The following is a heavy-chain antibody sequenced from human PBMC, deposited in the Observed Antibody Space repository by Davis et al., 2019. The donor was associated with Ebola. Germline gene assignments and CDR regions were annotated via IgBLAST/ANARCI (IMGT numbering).Heavy chain of an antibody. D-gene: IGHD3-3*01. CDR1: GFTFSSYE. Sequence: GESLKISCAASGFTFSSYEMNWVRQAPGKGLEWVSYISSSGSTIYYADSVKGRFTISRDNAKNSLYLQMDSLRAEDTAVYYCARDQKELRFLEWSNYYYYGMDVWGQGTTVTVSS. CDR2: ISSSGSTI. V-gene: IGHV3-48*03. CDR3: ARDQKELRFLEWSNYYYYGMDV. J-gene: IGHJ6*02.